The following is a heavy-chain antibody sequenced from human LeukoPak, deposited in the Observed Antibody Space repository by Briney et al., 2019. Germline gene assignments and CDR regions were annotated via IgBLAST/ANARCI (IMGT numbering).Heavy chain of an antibody. CDR3: ARRRSYYGSGSWAY. J-gene: IGHJ4*02. D-gene: IGHD3-10*01. CDR1: GGSISSNNYY. Sequence: SETLSLTCTVSGGSISSNNYYWGWIRQPPGKGLEWIGEINHSGSTNYNPSLKSRVTISVDTSKNQFSLKLSSVTAADTAVYYCARRRSYYGSGSWAYWGQGTLVTVSS. V-gene: IGHV4-39*07. CDR2: INHSGST.